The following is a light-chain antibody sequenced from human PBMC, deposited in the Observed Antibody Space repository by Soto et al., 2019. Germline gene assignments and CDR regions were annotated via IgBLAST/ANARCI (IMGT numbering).Light chain of an antibody. Sequence: DIQITQSPSSLSTSVGDRAPITCRASQGISNYLAWYQQKPGKVPKLLIYAASTLQSGVPSRFSGSGSGTDFTLTISSLQPEDVATYYCQKYNSAPWTFGQGTKVDIK. J-gene: IGKJ1*01. V-gene: IGKV1-27*01. CDR2: AAS. CDR3: QKYNSAPWT. CDR1: QGISNY.